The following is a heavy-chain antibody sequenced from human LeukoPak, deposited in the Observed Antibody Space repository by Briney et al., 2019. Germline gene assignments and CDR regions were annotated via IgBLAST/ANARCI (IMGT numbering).Heavy chain of an antibody. Sequence: PGRSLRLSCAASGFTFSSYGMHWVRQAPGKGLEWVAVISYDGSNKYYADSVTGRFTISRDNSNNRVYLQMNSLRAEDTAVYYCARDYCGGDCYTPPLGFNYWGQGTLVTVSS. CDR1: GFTFSSYG. V-gene: IGHV3-30*03. D-gene: IGHD2-21*02. CDR2: ISYDGSNK. CDR3: ARDYCGGDCYTPPLGFNY. J-gene: IGHJ4*02.